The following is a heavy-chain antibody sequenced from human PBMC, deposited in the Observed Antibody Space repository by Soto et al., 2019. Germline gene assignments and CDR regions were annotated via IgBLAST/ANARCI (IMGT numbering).Heavy chain of an antibody. V-gene: IGHV3-30*18. D-gene: IGHD1-7*01. CDR1: GFTFSSYG. J-gene: IGHJ6*02. CDR3: AKDGGITGTTIYGMDV. Sequence: GGSLRLSCAASGFTFSSYGMHWVRQAPGKGLEWVAVISYDGSNKYYADSVKGRFTISRDNSKNTLYLQMNSLRAEDTAVYYCAKDGGITGTTIYGMDVWGQGTTVTVSS. CDR2: ISYDGSNK.